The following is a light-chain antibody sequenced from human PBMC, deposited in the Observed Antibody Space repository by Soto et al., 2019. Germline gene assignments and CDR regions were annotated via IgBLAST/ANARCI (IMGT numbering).Light chain of an antibody. CDR1: QGISSY. CDR2: AAS. Sequence: AIRMTQSPSSLSASTGDRVTITCRASQGISSYLAWYQQKPGKAPKLLIYAASTLQSGVPSRFSGSGSGTDFTLTIGCLQSEDFATYYCQQYYSYPPGTFGQGTKVEIK. CDR3: QQYYSYPPGT. J-gene: IGKJ1*01. V-gene: IGKV1-8*01.